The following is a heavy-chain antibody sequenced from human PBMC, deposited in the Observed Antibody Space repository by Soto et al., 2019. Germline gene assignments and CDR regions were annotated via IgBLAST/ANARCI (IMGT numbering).Heavy chain of an antibody. CDR1: GGSISSDYYS. J-gene: IGHJ3*02. CDR2: IYHSGST. Sequence: SETLSLTCAVSGGSISSDYYSWSWIRQPPGKGLDWIGYIYHSGSTYYSPSLKSRVTISIDMSKNQFSLKLSSVTAADTAVYYCARGGAYYYDSGGYFNEAFDIWGQGTMVTVSS. CDR3: ARGGAYYYDSGGYFNEAFDI. D-gene: IGHD3-22*01. V-gene: IGHV4-30-2*01.